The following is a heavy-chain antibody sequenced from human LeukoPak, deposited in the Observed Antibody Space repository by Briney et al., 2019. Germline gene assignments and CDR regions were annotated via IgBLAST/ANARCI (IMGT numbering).Heavy chain of an antibody. Sequence: GGSLRLSCAASGFTFSDSWMSWVRQAPGKGLEWVANMNQDGSAKGYVDSVKGRFTISRDSSRNTLYLQMNSLRADDTAVYYCAGGTYYGTGSRPGYLNYWGLGTLVTVSS. D-gene: IGHD3-10*01. CDR2: MNQDGSAK. V-gene: IGHV3-7*03. CDR3: AGGTYYGTGSRPGYLNY. CDR1: GFTFSDSW. J-gene: IGHJ4*02.